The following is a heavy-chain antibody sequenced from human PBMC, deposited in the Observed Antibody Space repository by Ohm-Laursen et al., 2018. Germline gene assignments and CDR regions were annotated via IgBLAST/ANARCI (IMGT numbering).Heavy chain of an antibody. CDR1: GFIFSNYW. CDR3: ARDRSYYYDSSGYDY. V-gene: IGHV3-7*01. D-gene: IGHD3-22*01. CDR2: IRKDGGET. J-gene: IGHJ4*02. Sequence: SLRLSCSASGFIFSNYWMTWVRQAPGKGLEWVANIRKDGGETYYVDSVKGRFTISRDNAKNSLYLQMNSLRAEDTAVYYCARDRSYYYDSSGYDYWGQGTLVTVSS.